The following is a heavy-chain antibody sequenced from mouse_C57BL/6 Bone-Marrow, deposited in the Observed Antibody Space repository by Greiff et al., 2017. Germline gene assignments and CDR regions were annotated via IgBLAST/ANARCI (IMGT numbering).Heavy chain of an antibody. D-gene: IGHD6-2*01. CDR2: VYPRSGNT. V-gene: IGHV1-81*01. Sequence: QVQLQQSGAELARPGASVKLSCKASGYTFTSYGIRWVKQRTGQGLEWIGEVYPRSGNTYYNEKLKGKATLTADKSSSTAYMELRSRTSEDAAVDFCASSPLSYLDYWGQGTTLTVSS. CDR3: ASSPLSYLDY. CDR1: GYTFTSYG. J-gene: IGHJ2*01.